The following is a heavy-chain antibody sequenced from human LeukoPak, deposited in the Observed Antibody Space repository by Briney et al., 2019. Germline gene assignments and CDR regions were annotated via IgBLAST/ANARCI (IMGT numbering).Heavy chain of an antibody. CDR2: IYPGDSDT. CDR3: ARQGAGTTVTTAFDI. J-gene: IGHJ3*02. D-gene: IGHD4-17*01. Sequence: GESLKISCKGSGYSFTSYWIGWVRQMPGKGLEWMGIIYPGDSDTRYSPSFQGQVTISADKSISTAYLQWSSLKASDTAMYYCARQGAGTTVTTAFDIWGQGTMVTVSS. V-gene: IGHV5-51*01. CDR1: GYSFTSYW.